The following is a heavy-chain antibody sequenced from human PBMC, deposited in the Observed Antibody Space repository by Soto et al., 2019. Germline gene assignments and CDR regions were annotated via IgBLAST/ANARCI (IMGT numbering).Heavy chain of an antibody. CDR2: INPMGGST. CDR1: GYTFINYY. Sequence: QEQLVQSGAEVKEPGASVKVSCKASGYTFINYYIHWVRQAPGQGLEWMAIINPMGGSTNYAQEFQGRVTLTSDTSTSTVYMELSNLRFEDTALFYCARDLAAGDLWGQGTLVTVSS. J-gene: IGHJ5*02. CDR3: ARDLAAGDL. D-gene: IGHD6-13*01. V-gene: IGHV1-46*01.